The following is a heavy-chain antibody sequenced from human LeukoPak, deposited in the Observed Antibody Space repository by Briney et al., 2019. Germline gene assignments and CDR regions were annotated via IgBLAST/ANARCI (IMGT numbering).Heavy chain of an antibody. CDR3: ARARGYYDSGSSNWFDP. D-gene: IGHD3-10*01. J-gene: IGHJ5*02. V-gene: IGHV3-30*04. Sequence: GGSLRLSCAASGFTFSSCAMHWVRQAPSKGLEWVAVISYDGTNKYYADSVKGRFTISRDNSKNTLYLQMHSLRAEDTAVYYCARARGYYDSGSSNWFDPWGQGTLVTVSS. CDR1: GFTFSSCA. CDR2: ISYDGTNK.